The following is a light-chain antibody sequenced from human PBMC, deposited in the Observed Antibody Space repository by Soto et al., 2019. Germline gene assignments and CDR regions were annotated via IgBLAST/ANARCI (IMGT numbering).Light chain of an antibody. CDR1: QSLLYTNGHYY. CDR2: LGS. J-gene: IGKJ1*01. V-gene: IGKV2-28*01. CDR3: QQYGSSIQT. Sequence: DIVMTQSPLYLPVTPGEPASISCRSSQSLLYTNGHYYLDWYLQKPGQSPQLLIYLGSNRAPGVPDRFSGSGSGTDFTLTISRLEPEDFAVYYCQQYGSSIQTFGQGTKVDIK.